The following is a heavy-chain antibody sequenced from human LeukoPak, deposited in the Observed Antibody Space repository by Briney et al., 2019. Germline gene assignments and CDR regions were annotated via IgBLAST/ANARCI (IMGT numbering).Heavy chain of an antibody. D-gene: IGHD6-6*01. V-gene: IGHV3-23*01. CDR2: IXGXXXXX. J-gene: IGHJ4*02. CDR1: GFTXXSXX. Sequence: PGGSLRLSCAASGFTXXSXXMSWVRQVPGKGLEXXPXIXGXXXXXXXAXXXXXRXTISXXNSKNMLYLQMNSLRAEDTAVYYCAKWKYSNSGIDDYWGQGTLVTVSS. CDR3: AKWKYSNSGIDDY.